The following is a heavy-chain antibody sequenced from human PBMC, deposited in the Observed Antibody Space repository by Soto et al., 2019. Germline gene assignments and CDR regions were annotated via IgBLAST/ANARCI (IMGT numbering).Heavy chain of an antibody. CDR3: AHTMAPRIFDY. CDR1: GFSLITSGVG. J-gene: IGHJ4*02. CDR2: IYWDDDK. Sequence: QITLKEAGPTLVKPTQTLTLTCSFSGFSLITSGVGVGWIRQPPGKALEWLALIYWDDDKGYSTSLKSRLTSTKXTARNQVVLTITNMDPADTATYYCAHTMAPRIFDYWGQGTLVTVSS. V-gene: IGHV2-5*02.